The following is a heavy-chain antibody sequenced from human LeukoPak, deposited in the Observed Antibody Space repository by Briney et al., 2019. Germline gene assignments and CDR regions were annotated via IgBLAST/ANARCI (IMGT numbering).Heavy chain of an antibody. J-gene: IGHJ4*02. CDR1: GFAFTNYG. D-gene: IGHD7-27*01. Sequence: PGGSLRLSCTASGFAFTNYGMNWVRQAPGKGLEWVSGVTASGGTTYYADSVKGRFTISRDNSKNTLYLQMNSLRAEDTAVYYCAKDALSLGYYFDYWGQGTLVTVSS. CDR2: VTASGGTT. V-gene: IGHV3-23*01. CDR3: AKDALSLGYYFDY.